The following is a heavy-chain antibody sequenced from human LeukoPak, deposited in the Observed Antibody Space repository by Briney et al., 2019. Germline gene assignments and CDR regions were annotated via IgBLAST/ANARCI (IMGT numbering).Heavy chain of an antibody. Sequence: GGSLRLSCAASGFTFSVFAMSWVRQAPGKGPEWVSVIGGSETYYTDSVKGRFIISRDNSKNTVSLQMNSLRPEDTAVYYCAKDAWSHNGIYDPFDFWGQGTVVTVSS. CDR3: AKDAWSHNGIYDPFDF. V-gene: IGHV3-23*03. CDR1: GFTFSVFA. J-gene: IGHJ3*01. CDR2: IGGSET. D-gene: IGHD2-8*01.